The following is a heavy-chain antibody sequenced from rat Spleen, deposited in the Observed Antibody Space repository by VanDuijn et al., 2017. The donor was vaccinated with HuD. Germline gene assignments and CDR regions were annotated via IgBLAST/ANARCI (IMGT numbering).Heavy chain of an antibody. D-gene: IGHD1-11*01. CDR3: TIRDGGFPG. CDR1: GFTFSDYY. CDR2: ISYDGGSS. V-gene: IGHV5-20*01. J-gene: IGHJ3*01. Sequence: EVQLVESGGGLVQPGRSLKLSCAASGFTFSDYYMDWVRQAPTKGLEWVASISYDGGSSYYRDSVKGRFAISRDNAKSTLSLQMDSLRSEDTATYYCTIRDGGFPGWGQGTLVTVSS.